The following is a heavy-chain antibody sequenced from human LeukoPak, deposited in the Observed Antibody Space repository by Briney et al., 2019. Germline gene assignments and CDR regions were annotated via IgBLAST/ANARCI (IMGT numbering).Heavy chain of an antibody. D-gene: IGHD3-16*02. J-gene: IGHJ4*02. CDR3: ARYDVWGSYRAFDY. CDR1: GDSITSSDHY. Sequence: SETLSLTCTLSGDSITSSDHYWVWIRQPQGKGLEWIGTIYHSGGTYYNPSLKSRVIISVDTSKNQFSLKLSSVTAADTAVYYCARYDVWGSYRAFDYWGQGTLVTVSS. V-gene: IGHV4-38-2*02. CDR2: IYHSGGT.